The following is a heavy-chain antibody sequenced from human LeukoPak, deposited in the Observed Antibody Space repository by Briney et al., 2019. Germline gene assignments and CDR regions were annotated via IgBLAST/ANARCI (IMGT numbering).Heavy chain of an antibody. J-gene: IGHJ4*02. CDR3: ARDYDHYYGSGSYLYYFDY. CDR1: GFTFSRYW. D-gene: IGHD3-10*01. Sequence: GGSLRLSCAASGFTFSRYWMSWVRQAPGKGLEWVAKIKEDGSEKNYVDFVKGRFTISRDNARSSLYLQMNSLRAEDAAVYYCARDYDHYYGSGSYLYYFDYWGQGTLVTVSS. V-gene: IGHV3-7*01. CDR2: IKEDGSEK.